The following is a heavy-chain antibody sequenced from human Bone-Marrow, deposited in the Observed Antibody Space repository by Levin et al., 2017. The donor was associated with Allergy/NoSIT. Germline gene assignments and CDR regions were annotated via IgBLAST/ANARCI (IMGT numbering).Heavy chain of an antibody. D-gene: IGHD6-13*01. CDR2: ISSSGSTI. CDR1: GFTFSDYY. V-gene: IGHV3-11*01. CDR3: ARISSSSWYPSIDY. J-gene: IGHJ4*02. Sequence: GESLKISCAASGFTFSDYYMSWIRQAPGKGLEWVSYISSSGSTIYYADSVKGRFTISRDNAKNSLYLQMNSLRAEDTAVYYCARISSSSWYPSIDYWGQGTLVTVSS.